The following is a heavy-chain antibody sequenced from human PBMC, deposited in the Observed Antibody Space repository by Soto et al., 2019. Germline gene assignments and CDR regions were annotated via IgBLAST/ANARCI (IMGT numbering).Heavy chain of an antibody. D-gene: IGHD3-22*01. V-gene: IGHV3-53*01. Sequence: GGSLRLSCAASGFTVSSNYMSWVRQAPGKGLEWVSVIHSGGSTYYADSVKGRFTISRDNSKNTLYLQMNSLRAEDTAVYYCAREGLNYYDSSGYYGYWGQGTLVTVSS. CDR2: IHSGGST. CDR3: AREGLNYYDSSGYYGY. CDR1: GFTVSSNY. J-gene: IGHJ4*02.